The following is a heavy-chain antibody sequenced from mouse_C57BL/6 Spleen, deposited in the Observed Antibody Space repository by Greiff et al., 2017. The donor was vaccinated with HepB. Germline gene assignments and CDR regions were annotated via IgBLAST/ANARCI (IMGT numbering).Heavy chain of an antibody. J-gene: IGHJ4*01. V-gene: IGHV5-12*01. CDR3: ARLLRRGYYAMDY. Sequence: EVKLVESGGGLVQPGGSLKLSCAASGFTFSDYYMYWVRQTPEKRLEWVAYISNGGGSTYYPDTVKGRFTISRDNAKNTLYLQMSRLKSEDTAMYYCARLLRRGYYAMDYWGQGTSVTVSS. CDR1: GFTFSDYY. CDR2: ISNGGGST. D-gene: IGHD2-12*01.